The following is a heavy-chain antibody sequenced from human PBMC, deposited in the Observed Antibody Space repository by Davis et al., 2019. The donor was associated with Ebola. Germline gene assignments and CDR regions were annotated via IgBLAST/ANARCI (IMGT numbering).Heavy chain of an antibody. D-gene: IGHD6-19*01. J-gene: IGHJ4*02. V-gene: IGHV4-59*12. Sequence: SETLSLTCTVSGGSISSYYWSWIRQPPGKGLEWIGYIYYSGSTNYNPSLKSRVTISVDTSKNQFSLKLSSVTAADTAVYYCTTRLAYHSSDWDWGQGTLVTVSS. CDR1: GGSISSYY. CDR2: IYYSGST. CDR3: TTRLAYHSSDWD.